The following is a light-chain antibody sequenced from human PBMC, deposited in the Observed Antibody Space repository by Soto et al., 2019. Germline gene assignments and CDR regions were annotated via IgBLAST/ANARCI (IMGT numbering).Light chain of an antibody. CDR2: DAS. V-gene: IGKV3-11*01. CDR1: QSVSSY. Sequence: EIVLTQSPATLSLSPGETATLSCRASQSVSSYLAWYQQKPGQAPRLLIYDASNRATGIPARFSGSGSGTDFTLTIRSLETEDFAVYLCQHYSLVWAFGQGTKVEIK. CDR3: QHYSLVWA. J-gene: IGKJ1*01.